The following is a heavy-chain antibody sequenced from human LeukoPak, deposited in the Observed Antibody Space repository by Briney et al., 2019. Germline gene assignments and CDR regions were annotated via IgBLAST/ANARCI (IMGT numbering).Heavy chain of an antibody. J-gene: IGHJ4*02. CDR1: GFTFSSYA. V-gene: IGHV3-23*01. Sequence: GGSLRLSCAASGFTFSSYAMSWVRQAPGKGLEWVSAISGSGGSTYYADSVKGRLTISRDNIRNTLYLQMNSLRVEDTAVYYCVRMLDSDYWGQGTLVTVSS. CDR3: VRMLDSDY. D-gene: IGHD2-8*01. CDR2: ISGSGGST.